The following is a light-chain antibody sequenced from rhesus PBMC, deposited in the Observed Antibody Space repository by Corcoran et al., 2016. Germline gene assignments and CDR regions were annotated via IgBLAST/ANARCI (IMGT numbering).Light chain of an antibody. V-gene: IGKV1-22*01. J-gene: IGKJ2*01. CDR2: KAS. CDR3: QQYSRTPYS. CDR1: QSISSW. Sequence: DIQMTQSPSSLSASVGDTVTITCRASQSISSWLAWYQQKPGKAPNLLIYKASSLQSGVPSRFSGSGSGTDFTLTITILQSDNFATYCSQQYSRTPYSFGQGAKVEIK.